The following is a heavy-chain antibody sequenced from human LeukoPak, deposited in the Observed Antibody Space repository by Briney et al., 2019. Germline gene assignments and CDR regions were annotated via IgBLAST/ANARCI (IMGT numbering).Heavy chain of an antibody. CDR1: GGSISRYY. Sequence: SETLSLTCTVSGGSISRYYWSWLRQPPGKGLEWIGDIYYSGSTNYNPSLKSRVTISGDTSKNQFSLKLSSVNAADTAVYYCARGPRYDSSGYLHYYYYMDVWGKGTTVTVSS. V-gene: IGHV4-59*01. J-gene: IGHJ6*03. D-gene: IGHD3-22*01. CDR2: IYYSGST. CDR3: ARGPRYDSSGYLHYYYYMDV.